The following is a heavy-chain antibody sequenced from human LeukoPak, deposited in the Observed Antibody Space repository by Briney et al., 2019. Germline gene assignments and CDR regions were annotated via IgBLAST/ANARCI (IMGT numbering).Heavy chain of an antibody. CDR1: GFTFSSYA. V-gene: IGHV3-30*04. CDR3: ASPGSGL. J-gene: IGHJ4*02. CDR2: ISYDGSNK. Sequence: GGSLRLSCAASGFTFSSYAMHWVRQAPGKGLEWVAVISYDGSNKYYADSVKGRFTISRDNSKNTLYLQMNSLRAEDTAVYYCASPGSGLWGLGTLVTVSS. D-gene: IGHD3-10*01.